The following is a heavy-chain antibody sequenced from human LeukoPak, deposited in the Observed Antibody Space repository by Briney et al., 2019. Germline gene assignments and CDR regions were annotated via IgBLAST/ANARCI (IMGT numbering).Heavy chain of an antibody. CDR1: GYTFTSYA. Sequence: ASVKVSCKTSGYTFTSYAINWMRQAPGQGLEWMGWINTKPGSPMYAQGFTGRYVFSLDTSVSTAYLQIRGLMPDDTAFYYCGRDPKLGRRGYTYGYIEYWGQGTVVTVSS. J-gene: IGHJ4*02. CDR2: INTKPGSP. D-gene: IGHD5-18*01. CDR3: GRDPKLGRRGYTYGYIEY. V-gene: IGHV7-4-1*01.